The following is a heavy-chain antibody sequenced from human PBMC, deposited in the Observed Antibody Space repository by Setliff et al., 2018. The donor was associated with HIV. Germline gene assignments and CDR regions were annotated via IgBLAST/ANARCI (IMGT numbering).Heavy chain of an antibody. D-gene: IGHD2-21*01. CDR1: GFTFSSYA. Sequence: GGSLRLSCAASGFTFSSYAMSWVRQAPGKGLEWVSGISGSGSSTYYADSVKGRFTISRDNSKNTLYMQMNSLRAEDTAMYYCARDLNGGDFDYWGQGTLVTV. CDR3: ARDLNGGDFDY. V-gene: IGHV3-23*01. CDR2: ISGSGSST. J-gene: IGHJ4*02.